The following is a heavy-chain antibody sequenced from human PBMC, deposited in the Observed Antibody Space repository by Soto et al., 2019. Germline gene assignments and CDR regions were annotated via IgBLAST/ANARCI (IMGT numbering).Heavy chain of an antibody. V-gene: IGHV4-31*03. CDR1: GDSINGADYY. D-gene: IGHD3-22*01. CDR2: VYSRGTT. J-gene: IGHJ5*02. CDR3: ARGERINMRGFDP. Sequence: QVQLQESGPGLVKPSQTLSLSCTVSGDSINGADYYWSWIRQHPGEGLEWIGYVYSRGTTYYNPSLQSRITISLDTSKNQISLNLTSVTAADTAIYYCARGERINMRGFDPWGQGTRVTVSS.